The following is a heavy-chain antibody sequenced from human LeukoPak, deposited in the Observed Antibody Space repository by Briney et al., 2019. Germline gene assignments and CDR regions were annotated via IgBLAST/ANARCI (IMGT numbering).Heavy chain of an antibody. CDR3: ARTIYSDIVVVPAAYNWFDP. J-gene: IGHJ5*02. V-gene: IGHV1-18*01. CDR1: GYTFTSYG. D-gene: IGHD2-2*01. CDR2: ISAYNGNT. Sequence: GASVKVSCKASGYTFTSYGISWVRQAPGQGLEWMGWISAYNGNTNCAQKLQGRVTMTTDTSTSTAYMELRSLRSDDTAVYYCARTIYSDIVVVPAAYNWFDPWGQGTLVTVSS.